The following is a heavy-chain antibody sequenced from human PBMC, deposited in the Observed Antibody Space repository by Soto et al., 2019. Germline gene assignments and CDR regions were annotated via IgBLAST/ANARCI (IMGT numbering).Heavy chain of an antibody. Sequence: PSETLSLTXTVSGGSINTYYWSWIRQPPGKGLEWIGYISYSGSTDYNPSLKSRLIISLDTSNKQFSLMLSSVTAADTALYYCARESSWTGYFDYWGQGALVTVSS. CDR2: ISYSGST. V-gene: IGHV4-59*01. CDR1: GGSINTYY. D-gene: IGHD3-3*01. J-gene: IGHJ4*02. CDR3: ARESSWTGYFDY.